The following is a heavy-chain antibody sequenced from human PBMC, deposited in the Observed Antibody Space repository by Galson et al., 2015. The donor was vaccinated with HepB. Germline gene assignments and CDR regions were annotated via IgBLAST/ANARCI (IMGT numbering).Heavy chain of an antibody. CDR1: GFTFSSYG. CDR3: VKARGELGYFDY. V-gene: IGHV3-30*18. D-gene: IGHD6-13*01. Sequence: LRLSCAASGFTFSSYGMHWVRQAPGKGLEWVAVISYDGSNKYYADSVKGRFTISRDNSKNTLYLQMNSLRAEDTAVYYCVKARGELGYFDYWGQGTLVTVSS. J-gene: IGHJ4*02. CDR2: ISYDGSNK.